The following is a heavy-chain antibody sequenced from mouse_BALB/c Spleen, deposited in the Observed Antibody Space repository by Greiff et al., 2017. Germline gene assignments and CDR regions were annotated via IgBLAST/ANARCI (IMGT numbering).Heavy chain of an antibody. CDR3: AREHYYGSSYAMDY. CDR2: IYPGDGDT. J-gene: IGHJ4*01. V-gene: IGHV1-87*01. D-gene: IGHD1-1*01. CDR1: GYTFTSYW. Sequence: VKLMESGAELARPGASVKLSCKASGYTFTSYWMQWVKQRPGQGLEWIGAIYPGDGDTRYTQKFKGKATLTADKSSSTAYMQLSSLASEDSAVYYCAREHYYGSSYAMDYWGQGTSVTVSS.